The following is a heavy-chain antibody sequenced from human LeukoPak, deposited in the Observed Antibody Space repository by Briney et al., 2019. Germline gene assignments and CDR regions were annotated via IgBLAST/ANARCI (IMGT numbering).Heavy chain of an antibody. V-gene: IGHV3-33*06. J-gene: IGHJ6*03. Sequence: TGGSLRLSCAASGFTFSSYSMHWVRQAPGKGLEWVAVIWYDGSNKYYADSVKGRFTISRDNSKNTLYLQVNSLRAEDAAVYYCAKEGSGSYYPYYYYYYMDVWGKGTTVTVSS. CDR1: GFTFSSYS. D-gene: IGHD3-10*01. CDR2: IWYDGSNK. CDR3: AKEGSGSYYPYYYYYYMDV.